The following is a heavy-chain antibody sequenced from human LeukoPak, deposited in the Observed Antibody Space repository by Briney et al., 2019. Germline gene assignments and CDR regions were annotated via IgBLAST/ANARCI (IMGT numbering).Heavy chain of an antibody. V-gene: IGHV3-66*01. Sequence: GGSLRLSCAASVFALSSNYMTWVRQAPGKGLEWVSVIYSGGSTYYADSVKGRFTISRDNSKNTLYLQMNSLRAENSAGYCCAICFYGDSPPYWGQGTLVTVSS. J-gene: IGHJ4*02. D-gene: IGHD4-17*01. CDR1: VFALSSNY. CDR3: AICFYGDSPPY. CDR2: IYSGGST.